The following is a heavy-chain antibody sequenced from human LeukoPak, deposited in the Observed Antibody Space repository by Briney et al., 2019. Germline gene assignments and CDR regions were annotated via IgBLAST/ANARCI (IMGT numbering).Heavy chain of an antibody. V-gene: IGHV4-39*01. D-gene: IGHD2-21*02. CDR3: ARSLYCGGDCYPDAFDI. Sequence: PSATLSLTCTVPGGSISSSSYYWGWIRQPPGKGLEWIGSIYYSGSTYYNPSLKSRVTISVDTSKNQFSLKLSSVTAADTAVYYCARSLYCGGDCYPDAFDIRGQGTMVTVSS. CDR1: GGSISSSSYY. CDR2: IYYSGST. J-gene: IGHJ3*02.